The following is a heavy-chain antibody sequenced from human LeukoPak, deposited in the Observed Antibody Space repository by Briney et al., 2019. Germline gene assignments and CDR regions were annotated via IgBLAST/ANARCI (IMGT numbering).Heavy chain of an antibody. V-gene: IGHV3-23*01. Sequence: GGSLRLSCAASGFTFGSYAMSWVRQAPGKGLEWVSDISGSAGSTYYADSVKGRFTISRDNSKNTLYLQMNSLRADDTAVYYCAKELTGTTGFDYWGQGTLVTVSS. CDR2: ISGSAGST. D-gene: IGHD1-7*01. J-gene: IGHJ4*02. CDR1: GFTFGSYA. CDR3: AKELTGTTGFDY.